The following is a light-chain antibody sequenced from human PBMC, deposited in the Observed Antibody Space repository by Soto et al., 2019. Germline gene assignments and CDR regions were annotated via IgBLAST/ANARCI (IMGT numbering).Light chain of an antibody. V-gene: IGKV3-20*01. CDR3: QQQGSSMWT. CDR1: PSVSSTY. Sequence: EIVLTPSPGTLSLSPGERASLTCRASPSVSSTYLAWSQQKPGQAPRLLIYATSTRATDITDRFSASGSGTDFTQTVSRLEPKDFSVYNCQQQGSSMWTCGQGTNVEIK. CDR2: ATS. J-gene: IGKJ1*01.